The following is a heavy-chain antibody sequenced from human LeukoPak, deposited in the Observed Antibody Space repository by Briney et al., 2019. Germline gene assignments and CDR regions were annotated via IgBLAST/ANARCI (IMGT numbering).Heavy chain of an antibody. CDR2: ISTNSYI. Sequence: SPGGSLRLSCAASGFTLSSYSMNWVRQAPGKGLEWVSSISTNSYIYYADSVKGRFTISRDNAKNSLYLQMNSLRAEDTAVYYCARPPNIAAAGQDWGQGTLVTVSS. D-gene: IGHD6-13*01. J-gene: IGHJ4*02. V-gene: IGHV3-21*01. CDR1: GFTLSSYS. CDR3: ARPPNIAAAGQD.